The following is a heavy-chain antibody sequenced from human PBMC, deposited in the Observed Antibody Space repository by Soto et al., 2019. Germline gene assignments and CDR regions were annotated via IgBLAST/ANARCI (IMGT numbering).Heavy chain of an antibody. J-gene: IGHJ4*02. CDR1: GGSVSSGSYY. V-gene: IGHV4-61*01. CDR2: IYYSGST. CDR3: ARGGSIQLWIPDY. Sequence: LSLTCTVSGGSVSSGSYYWSWIRQPPGKGLEWIGYIYYSGSTNYNPSLKSRVTISVDTSKNQFSLKLSSVTAADTAVYYCARGGSIQLWIPDYWGQGTLVTVSS. D-gene: IGHD5-18*01.